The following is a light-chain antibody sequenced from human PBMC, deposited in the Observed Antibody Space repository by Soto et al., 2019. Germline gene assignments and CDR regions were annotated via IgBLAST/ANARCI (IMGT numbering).Light chain of an antibody. Sequence: DIQMTQTPSSLSASVGDSVTIPCRASQNINKYLNWYQQRSGRAPRLLIHTASSLHSGVPPRFSGSGSGSDFTLTISTLQPEDLATYFCQQSFSTPYTLGQGTKV. CDR3: QQSFSTPYT. CDR2: TAS. V-gene: IGKV1-39*01. CDR1: QNINKY. J-gene: IGKJ2*01.